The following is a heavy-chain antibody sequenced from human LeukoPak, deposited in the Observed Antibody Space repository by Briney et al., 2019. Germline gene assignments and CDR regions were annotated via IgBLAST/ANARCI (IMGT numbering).Heavy chain of an antibody. V-gene: IGHV3-30*04. D-gene: IGHD3-22*01. CDR1: GFTFSSYA. CDR2: ISYDGSNK. J-gene: IGHJ4*02. CDR3: ARDSPHYYDSSGYYPLLY. Sequence: GRSLRLSCAASGFTFSSYAMHWVRQAPGKGLEWVAVISYDGSNKYYADSVKGRFTISRDNSKNTLYLQMNSLRAEDTAVYYCARDSPHYYDSSGYYPLLYWGQGTLVTVSS.